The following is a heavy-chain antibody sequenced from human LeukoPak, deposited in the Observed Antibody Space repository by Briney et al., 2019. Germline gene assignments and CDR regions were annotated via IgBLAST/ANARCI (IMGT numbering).Heavy chain of an antibody. D-gene: IGHD1-1*01. CDR3: TRSHDVY. CDR1: GGSVRSTTYY. Sequence: KSSETLSLTCTDSGGSVRSTTYYWGWIRQSPGKGLEWIGIVSYSGSTYYSPSLESRVTISVDRSKNQFSLRLTSVTAADTAVYYCTRSHDVYWGQGTLVTVSS. V-gene: IGHV4-39*01. CDR2: VSYSGST. J-gene: IGHJ4*02.